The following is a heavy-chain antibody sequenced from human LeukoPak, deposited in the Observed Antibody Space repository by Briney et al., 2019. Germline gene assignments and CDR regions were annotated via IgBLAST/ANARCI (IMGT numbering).Heavy chain of an antibody. CDR1: GFTFDDYA. V-gene: IGHV3-9*01. Sequence: GRSLRLSCAASGFTFDDYAMPWARQAPGKGLEWVSGISWNSGNIGYADSVKGRFTISRDNAKNSLYLQMNSLRAEDTALYYCAKALIAAAGQGSVAVDYWGQGTLVTVSS. CDR2: ISWNSGNI. D-gene: IGHD6-13*01. CDR3: AKALIAAAGQGSVAVDY. J-gene: IGHJ4*02.